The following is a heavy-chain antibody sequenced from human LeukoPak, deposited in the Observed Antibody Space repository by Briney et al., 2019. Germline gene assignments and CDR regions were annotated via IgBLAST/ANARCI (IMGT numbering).Heavy chain of an antibody. J-gene: IGHJ3*02. D-gene: IGHD3-22*01. Sequence: GGSLRLSCAASGFTFSSYWMSWVRQAPGKGLEWVANIKQDGSEKYYVDSVKGRFTISRDNAKNSLYLQMNSLRAEDTAVYYCAREGPGWDYDSSGYPHPHDAFDIWGQGTMVTVSS. CDR2: IKQDGSEK. V-gene: IGHV3-7*01. CDR1: GFTFSSYW. CDR3: AREGPGWDYDSSGYPHPHDAFDI.